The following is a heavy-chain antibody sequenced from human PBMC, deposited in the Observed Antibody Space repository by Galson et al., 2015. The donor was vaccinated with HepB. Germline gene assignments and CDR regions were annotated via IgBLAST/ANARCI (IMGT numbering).Heavy chain of an antibody. V-gene: IGHV3-23*01. Sequence: SLRLSCAASAFTFSSYAMSWVRQAPGKGLEWVSAISGSGGSTYYADSVKGRFTISRDNSKNTLYLQMNSLRAEDTAVYYCAKVLGGYCSSTSCQGWFDPWGQGTLVTVSS. J-gene: IGHJ5*02. D-gene: IGHD2-2*01. CDR2: ISGSGGST. CDR3: AKVLGGYCSSTSCQGWFDP. CDR1: AFTFSSYA.